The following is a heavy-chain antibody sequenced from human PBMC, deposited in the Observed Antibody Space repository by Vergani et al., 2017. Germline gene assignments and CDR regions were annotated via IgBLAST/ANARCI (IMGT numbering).Heavy chain of an antibody. D-gene: IGHD3-10*01. V-gene: IGHV3-23*01. J-gene: IGHJ6*02. CDR1: GFTFSSYA. Sequence: EVQLLESGGGLVQPGGSLRLSCAASGFTFSSYAMSWVRQAPGKGLEWVSAISGSGGSTYYADSVKGRFTISRDNSKNTLYLQMNSLRAEDTAVYYCAKVMCYYGSGSYYTLNGMDVWGQGTTVTVSS. CDR2: ISGSGGST. CDR3: AKVMCYYGSGSYYTLNGMDV.